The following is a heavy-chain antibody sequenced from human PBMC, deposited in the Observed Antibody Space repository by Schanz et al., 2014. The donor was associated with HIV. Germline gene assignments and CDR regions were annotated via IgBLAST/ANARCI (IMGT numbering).Heavy chain of an antibody. V-gene: IGHV4-34*01. Sequence: QVQLQQWGAGLLKPSETLSLTCAVYGGSFSGDYWTWLRQSPGKALEWIGEINDSGRAGINPSLKSRVTMSVDTSKNQFSLKLSSVTAADTAVYYCARSYYYDGSPLPLDSWGQGTLVTVSS. CDR3: ARSYYYDGSPLPLDS. CDR2: INDSGRA. D-gene: IGHD3-22*01. J-gene: IGHJ4*02. CDR1: GGSFSGDY.